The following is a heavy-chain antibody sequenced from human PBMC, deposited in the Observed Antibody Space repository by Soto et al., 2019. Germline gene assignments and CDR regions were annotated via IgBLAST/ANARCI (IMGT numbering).Heavy chain of an antibody. CDR2: ISGSGGST. CDR3: AKYQNYDILTGSPFDS. CDR1: GLAFSYYA. Sequence: EVQLLESGGGLVQPGGSLRLSCAASGLAFSYYAMSWVRQAPGKGLEWVSGISGSGGSTYYADSVKCRFTISRDNSKNILNLQMNSLRAEDTAVYYCAKYQNYDILTGSPFDSWGQGTLVTVSS. J-gene: IGHJ4*02. D-gene: IGHD3-9*01. V-gene: IGHV3-23*01.